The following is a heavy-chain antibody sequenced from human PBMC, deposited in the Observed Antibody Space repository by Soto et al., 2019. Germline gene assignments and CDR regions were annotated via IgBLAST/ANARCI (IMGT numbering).Heavy chain of an antibody. Sequence: QVQLQESGPGLVKPSETLSLTCTVSGGSISSYYWSWIRPPAGKGLEWIGRIYTSGSTQYKPSLRGRVTRAVDTSKIQCDRKLSSVTAADTAVYYCARVGGTVVTSYWYFDLWGRGTLVTVSS. V-gene: IGHV4-4*07. CDR3: ARVGGTVVTSYWYFDL. CDR2: IYTSGST. J-gene: IGHJ2*01. D-gene: IGHD2-15*01. CDR1: GGSISSYY.